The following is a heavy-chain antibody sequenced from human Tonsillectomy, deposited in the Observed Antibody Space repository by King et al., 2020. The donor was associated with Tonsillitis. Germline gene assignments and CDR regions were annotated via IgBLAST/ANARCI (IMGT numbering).Heavy chain of an antibody. Sequence: VQLQQWGAGLLKPSETLSLTCAVYGGSFSGYYWSWIRQPPGKGLEWIGEINHSGSTNYNPSLKSRVTISVDTSKNQFSLKLSSVTAADTAVYYCARGSMATLDYWGQGTLVTVSS. CDR1: GGSFSGYY. J-gene: IGHJ4*02. D-gene: IGHD5-24*01. CDR2: INHSGST. V-gene: IGHV4-34*01. CDR3: ARGSMATLDY.